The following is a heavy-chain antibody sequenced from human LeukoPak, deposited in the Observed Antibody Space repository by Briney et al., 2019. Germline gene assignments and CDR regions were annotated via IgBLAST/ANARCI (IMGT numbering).Heavy chain of an antibody. CDR2: IHHSGKT. CDR3: TRRTANWNYAWFDP. D-gene: IGHD1-7*01. J-gene: IGHJ5*02. CDR1: GGSFSVYY. V-gene: IGHV4-34*01. Sequence: SETLSLTCAVYGGSFSVYYWDWIRQPPGKGLEWIGEIHHSGKTNYNPSLKSRVTISVDTSVNQFSLKLFSVTAADTAVYYCTRRTANWNYAWFDPWDRGALVTVSS.